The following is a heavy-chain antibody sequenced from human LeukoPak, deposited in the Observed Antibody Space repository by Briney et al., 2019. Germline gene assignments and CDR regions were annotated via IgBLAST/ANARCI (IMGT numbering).Heavy chain of an antibody. J-gene: IGHJ4*02. CDR3: ARVVGATEFDY. V-gene: IGHV3-20*04. D-gene: IGHD1-26*01. CDR1: GFTFDDYG. Sequence: GGSLRLSCAASGFTFDDYGMSWVRQAPGKGLKWVSGINWNGGSTGYADSVKGRFTISRDNAKNSLYLQMNSLRAEDTALYYCARVVGATEFDYWGQGTLVTVSS. CDR2: INWNGGST.